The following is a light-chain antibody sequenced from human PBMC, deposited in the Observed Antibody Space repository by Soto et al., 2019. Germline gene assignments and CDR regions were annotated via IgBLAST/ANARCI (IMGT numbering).Light chain of an antibody. CDR1: QTISSW. CDR2: KAS. CDR3: QHYNSYSHA. V-gene: IGKV1-5*03. J-gene: IGKJ1*01. Sequence: DIQMTQSPSTLSGSVGDRVTITCRASQTISSWLAWYQQKPGKAPKLLIYKASTLKSGVPSRFSGSGSGTEFTLTISSLQPEDFATYYCQHYNSYSHAFGQGTKVDIK.